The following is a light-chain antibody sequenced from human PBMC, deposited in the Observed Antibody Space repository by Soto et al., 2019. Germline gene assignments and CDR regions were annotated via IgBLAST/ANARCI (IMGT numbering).Light chain of an antibody. CDR3: TSYTSSSTYV. V-gene: IGLV2-14*03. Sequence: QSALPQPASVSGSPGQSITISCSGTSSDFNYYNSVSWYQHHPGKAPKLMIYNVSNRPSGVSSRFSGSKSGNTASLTISGLQAEDEADYYCTSYTSSSTYVFGTGTKVTVL. J-gene: IGLJ1*01. CDR2: NVS. CDR1: SSDFNYYNS.